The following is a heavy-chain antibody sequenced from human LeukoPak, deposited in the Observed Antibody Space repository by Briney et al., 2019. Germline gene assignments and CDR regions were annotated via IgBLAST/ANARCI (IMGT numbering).Heavy chain of an antibody. V-gene: IGHV6-1*01. CDR3: ASGYQLHD. J-gene: IGHJ4*02. Sequence: SQTLSLTCAISGDSVTANSAAWNWIRHSPSRGLEWLGRTYYRSKWYSDYAVSVQSRTIISADTSKNQFSLQLNSVTPEDTAVYYCASGYQLHDWGQGTLVTVSS. D-gene: IGHD3-22*01. CDR2: TYYRSKWYS. CDR1: GDSVTANSAA.